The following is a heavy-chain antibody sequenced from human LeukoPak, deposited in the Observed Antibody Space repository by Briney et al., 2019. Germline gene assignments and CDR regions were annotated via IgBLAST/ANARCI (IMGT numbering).Heavy chain of an antibody. V-gene: IGHV3-7*01. Sequence: GGSLRLSCVASGFTFSSYWMSWVRQAPGKGLEWVANIKQDGSAKYYVDSVKGRFTISRDNAKNSLYLQMNSLRAEDTAVYYCARDLGYYYDSSGYYSGYWGQGTLVTVSS. CDR3: ARDLGYYYDSSGYYSGY. J-gene: IGHJ4*02. CDR1: GFTFSSYW. D-gene: IGHD3-22*01. CDR2: IKQDGSAK.